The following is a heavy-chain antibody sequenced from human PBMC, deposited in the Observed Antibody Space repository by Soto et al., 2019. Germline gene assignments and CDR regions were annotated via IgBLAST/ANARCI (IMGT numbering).Heavy chain of an antibody. CDR1: GYTFTSYA. CDR3: ARGEKSGYDFFYYYYYGMDV. J-gene: IGHJ6*02. CDR2: INAGNGNT. V-gene: IGHV1-3*05. Sequence: QVQLVQSGAEEKKPGASVKVSCKASGYTFTSYAMHWVRQAPGQRLEWMGWINAGNGNTKYSQKFQGRVTITRDTSASTAYMELSSLRSEDTAVYYCARGEKSGYDFFYYYYYGMDVWGQGTTVTVSS. D-gene: IGHD5-12*01.